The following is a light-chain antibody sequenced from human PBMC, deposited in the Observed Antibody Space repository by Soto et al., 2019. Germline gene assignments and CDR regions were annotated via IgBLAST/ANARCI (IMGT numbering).Light chain of an antibody. J-gene: IGKJ2*01. CDR3: QQYGSSGYT. CDR1: QSVNSN. Sequence: EIVMTQSPVTLSVSPGDRATLSCRASQSVNSNLAWYQHKPGQTPKLLIYVASTRATGIPARFSGSGSGTEFTLTINRLEPEDFAVYYCQQYGSSGYTFGQGTKLEIK. V-gene: IGKV3-15*01. CDR2: VAS.